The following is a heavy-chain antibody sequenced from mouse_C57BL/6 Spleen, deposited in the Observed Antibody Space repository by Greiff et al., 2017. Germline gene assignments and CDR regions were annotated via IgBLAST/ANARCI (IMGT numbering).Heavy chain of an antibody. CDR1: GYTFTSYW. V-gene: IGHV1-53*01. D-gene: IGHD1-1*02. J-gene: IGHJ2*01. CDR2: INPSNGGT. Sequence: QVQLQQPGTELVKPGASVKLSCKASGYTFTSYWMHWVKQRPGQGLEWIGNINPSNGGTNYNEKFQSKATLTVDKSSSPAYMQLSSLTSEYSAVYYCARGGVLGGYFDYWGQGTTLTVSS. CDR3: ARGGVLGGYFDY.